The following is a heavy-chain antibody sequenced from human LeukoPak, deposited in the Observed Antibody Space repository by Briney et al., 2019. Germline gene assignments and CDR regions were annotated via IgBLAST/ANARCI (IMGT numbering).Heavy chain of an antibody. CDR2: IYHSGST. D-gene: IGHD6-13*01. CDR3: ARADSSYSSSWYFDY. CDR1: GGSISSSIDY. J-gene: IGHJ4*02. V-gene: IGHV4-39*02. Sequence: SETLSLTCSVSGGSISSSIDYWGWIRQSPGKGLEWIGSIYHSGSTYYNPSLKSRVTISVDMSKNQFSLKLSSVTAADTAVYYCARADSSYSSSWYFDYWGQGTLVTVSS.